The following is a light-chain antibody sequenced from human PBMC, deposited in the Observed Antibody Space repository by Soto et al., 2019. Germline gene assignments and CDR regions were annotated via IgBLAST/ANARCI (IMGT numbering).Light chain of an antibody. J-gene: IGKJ5*01. Sequence: DIQMNQSPSSLSAPVGDRVTITCQASQDISVCLAWYQQKPGKVPILVIYSASTLQSGVPSRFSDSGCGTDFTHTISSLQPEDGATYFRQKFNTAPLTFGQGTRLEI. V-gene: IGKV1-27*01. CDR3: QKFNTAPLT. CDR2: SAS. CDR1: QDISVC.